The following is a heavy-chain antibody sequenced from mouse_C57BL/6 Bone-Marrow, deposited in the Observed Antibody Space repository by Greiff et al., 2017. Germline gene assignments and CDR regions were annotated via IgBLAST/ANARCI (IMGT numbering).Heavy chain of an antibody. V-gene: IGHV1-64*01. D-gene: IGHD1-1*01. CDR2: IHPNSGST. Sequence: QVQLQQPGAELVKPGASVKLSCKASGYTFTSYWMHWVKQRPGQGLEWIGMIHPNSGSTNYNEKFKSKATLTADKSSSTAYMQLSSLTSEDSAVYYCGRGHGSSPRFAYWGQGTLVTVSA. CDR3: GRGHGSSPRFAY. J-gene: IGHJ3*01. CDR1: GYTFTSYW.